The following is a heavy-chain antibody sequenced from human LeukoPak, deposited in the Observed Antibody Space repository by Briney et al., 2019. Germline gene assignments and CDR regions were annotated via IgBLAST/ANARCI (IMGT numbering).Heavy chain of an antibody. D-gene: IGHD3-10*01. CDR3: ARGRGYYGSGMLYGMDV. CDR1: GGSFSGYY. J-gene: IGHJ6*04. CDR2: INHSGST. Sequence: PSETPSLTCADYGGSFSGYYWSWIRQPPGKGLEWIGEINHSGSTNYNPSLKSRVTISVDTSKNQFSLKLSSVTAADTAVYYCARGRGYYGSGMLYGMDVWGKGTTVTVSS. V-gene: IGHV4-34*01.